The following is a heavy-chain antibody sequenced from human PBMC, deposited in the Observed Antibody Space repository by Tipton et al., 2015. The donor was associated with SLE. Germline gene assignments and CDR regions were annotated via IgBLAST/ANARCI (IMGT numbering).Heavy chain of an antibody. V-gene: IGHV4-59*11. CDR2: IYYSGST. Sequence: TLSLTCTVSGGSISSHYWSWIRQPPGKGLEWIGYIYYSGSTNYNPSLKSRVTISVDTSKNQFSLKLSSVTAADTAVYYCARGNPAGVDYWGQGTLVTVSS. J-gene: IGHJ4*02. D-gene: IGHD1-14*01. CDR1: GGSISSHY. CDR3: ARGNPAGVDY.